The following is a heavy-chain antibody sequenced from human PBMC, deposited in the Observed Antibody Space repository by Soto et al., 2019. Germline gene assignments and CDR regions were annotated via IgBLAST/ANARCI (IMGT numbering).Heavy chain of an antibody. CDR3: ARDCYYCDNGIDY. V-gene: IGHV3-33*01. CDR2: IWYDGSNK. Sequence: QVQLVESGGGVVQPGRSLRLSCAASGFTFSSYAMHWVRQAPGKGLEWVAVIWYDGSNKYYADSVKGRFTISRDNSKNTVYLQMNSLRAEDTAVYYCARDCYYCDNGIDYWGQGTLVTVSS. D-gene: IGHD3-22*01. CDR1: GFTFSSYA. J-gene: IGHJ4*02.